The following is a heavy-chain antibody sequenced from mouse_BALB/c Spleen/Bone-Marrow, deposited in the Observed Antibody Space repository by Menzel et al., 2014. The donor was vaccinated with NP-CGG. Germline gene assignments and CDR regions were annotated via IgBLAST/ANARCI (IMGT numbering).Heavy chain of an antibody. J-gene: IGHJ4*01. CDR1: GFDFSSYW. Sequence: EVKVEESGGGLVQPGGSLKLSCAASGFDFSSYWMTWVRQAPGKGLEWIGEINPDSNTINYTPSLKDKFIISRDNVKNTLYLQMSKVRSEDTALYYCARRKLRRAMDYWGQGTSVTVSS. D-gene: IGHD1-1*01. V-gene: IGHV4-1*02. CDR2: INPDSNTI. CDR3: ARRKLRRAMDY.